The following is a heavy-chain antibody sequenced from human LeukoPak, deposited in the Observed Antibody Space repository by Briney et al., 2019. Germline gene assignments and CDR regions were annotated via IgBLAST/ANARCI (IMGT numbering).Heavy chain of an antibody. J-gene: IGHJ4*02. CDR2: MNHNSGNT. V-gene: IGHV1-8*03. D-gene: IGHD5-12*01. CDR1: GYTFTSYD. Sequence: ASVKVSCKASGYTFTSYDINWVRQATGQGLEWMGWMNHNSGNTGYAQKFQGRVTITRNTSISTAYMELSSLRSEDTAVYYCASRYSGYASRGNFDYWGQGTLVTVSS. CDR3: ASRYSGYASRGNFDY.